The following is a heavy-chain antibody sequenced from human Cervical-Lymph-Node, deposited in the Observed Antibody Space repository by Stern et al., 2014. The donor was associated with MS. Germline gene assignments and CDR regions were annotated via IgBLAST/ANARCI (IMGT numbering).Heavy chain of an antibody. J-gene: IGHJ1*01. CDR3: ARSIAVAESILNAEYFQH. Sequence: QVQLQESGPGLVKPSETLSLTCTVSGGSISSSSYYWGWIRQPPGKGLEWIGSIYYSGSTYYNPSLKSRVTISVDTSKNQLSLKRSSVTAADTAVYYCARSIAVAESILNAEYFQHWGQGTLVTVSS. CDR2: IYYSGST. CDR1: GGSISSSSYY. V-gene: IGHV4-39*01. D-gene: IGHD6-19*01.